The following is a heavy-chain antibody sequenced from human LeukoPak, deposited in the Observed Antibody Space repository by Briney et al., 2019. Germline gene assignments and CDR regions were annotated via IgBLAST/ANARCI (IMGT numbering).Heavy chain of an antibody. V-gene: IGHV3-30*03. Sequence: GRSLRLSCAASGFTFSSYGMHWVRQAPGKGLEWVAVISYDGSNKYYADSVKGRFTISRDNSKNTLYLQMNSLRAEDTAVYYCARLHGLVRGVINYYYGMDVWGQGTTVTVSS. D-gene: IGHD3-10*01. CDR3: ARLHGLVRGVINYYYGMDV. CDR2: ISYDGSNK. CDR1: GFTFSSYG. J-gene: IGHJ6*02.